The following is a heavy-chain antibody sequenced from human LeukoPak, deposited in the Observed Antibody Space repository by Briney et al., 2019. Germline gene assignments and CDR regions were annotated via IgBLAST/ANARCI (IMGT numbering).Heavy chain of an antibody. CDR2: ISGSGDIT. CDR1: GFTFNTYV. V-gene: IGHV3-23*01. D-gene: IGHD3-16*01. J-gene: IGHJ4*02. CDR3: AKDWGG. Sequence: SGGSLRLSCVASGFTFNTYVMTWVRQAPGKGLEWVSDISGSGDITSYADSVKGRFTISRDNSKNTLYLQMNNLRVGDTAIYYCAKDWGGWGQGTLVTVSS.